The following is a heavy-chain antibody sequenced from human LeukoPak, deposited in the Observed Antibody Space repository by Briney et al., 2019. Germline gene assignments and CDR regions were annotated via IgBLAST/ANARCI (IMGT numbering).Heavy chain of an antibody. CDR1: GFTFSSYS. V-gene: IGHV3-23*01. J-gene: IGHJ4*02. CDR3: AKAMISAVLTTRFDS. CDR2: ISGSGGGT. Sequence: GGSLRLSCAASGFTFSSYSMTWVRPAPGKGLEWVSAISGSGGGTYYADSVKGRFTISRDNSKNTLYLQMNSLRAEDTALYYCAKAMISAVLTTRFDSWGQGTLVTVSS. D-gene: IGHD1-14*01.